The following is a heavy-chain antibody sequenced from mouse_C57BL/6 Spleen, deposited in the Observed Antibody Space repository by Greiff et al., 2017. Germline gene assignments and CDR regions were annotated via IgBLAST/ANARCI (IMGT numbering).Heavy chain of an antibody. D-gene: IGHD2-2*01. Sequence: DVKLQESGGGLVQPGGSLKLPCAASGFTFSDYYMYWVRQTPEKRLEWVAYISNGGGSTFYPDTVKGGFTISRDNAKTTLYLQMSRLKSEDTAMYYCARQMVTTRYFDVWGTGTTVTVSS. CDR2: ISNGGGST. CDR1: GFTFSDYY. CDR3: ARQMVTTRYFDV. V-gene: IGHV5-12*01. J-gene: IGHJ1*03.